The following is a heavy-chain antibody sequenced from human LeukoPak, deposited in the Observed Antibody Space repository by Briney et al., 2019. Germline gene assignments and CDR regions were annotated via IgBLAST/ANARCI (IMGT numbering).Heavy chain of an antibody. D-gene: IGHD3-22*01. CDR1: GGTFISYA. V-gene: IGHV1-69*13. CDR3: ARGTYYYDSSGYLNY. CDR2: IIPIFGTA. J-gene: IGHJ4*02. Sequence: ASVTVSFKASGGTFISYAISWVRQAPGQGLEWMGGIIPIFGTANYAQKFQGRVTVTADESTSTAYMELSSLRSEDTAVYYCARGTYYYDSSGYLNYWGQGTLVTVSS.